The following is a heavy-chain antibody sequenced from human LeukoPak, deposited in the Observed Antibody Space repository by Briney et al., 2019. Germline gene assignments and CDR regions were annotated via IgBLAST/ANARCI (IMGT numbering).Heavy chain of an antibody. D-gene: IGHD6-25*01. Sequence: ASVKVSCKASGYTFKNYDINWVRQAPGQGLEWMAWMNPDNDNAGSAQKFQGRVTMTRDTSINTAYMELSSLRSDDTGVYYCARAAAGGDDPFDVWGQGSLIIVSS. CDR1: GYTFKNYD. CDR3: ARAAAGGDDPFDV. V-gene: IGHV1-8*01. CDR2: MNPDNDNA. J-gene: IGHJ3*01.